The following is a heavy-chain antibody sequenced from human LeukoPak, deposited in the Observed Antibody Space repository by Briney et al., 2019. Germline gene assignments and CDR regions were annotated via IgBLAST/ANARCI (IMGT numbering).Heavy chain of an antibody. CDR2: INPGGGFT. V-gene: IGHV1-46*01. J-gene: IGHJ3*01. CDR3: ARASPLPHYSFDV. CDR1: GYTFTAYY. Sequence: ASVKDSCKASGYTFTAYYMHWVRQAPGQGLQWMGIINPGGGFTSSAKKFQGRVTMTTATSTSRVYIEVSSLTSEDTAVYYCARASPLPHYSFDVWGQGTRVTVSS. D-gene: IGHD3-10*01.